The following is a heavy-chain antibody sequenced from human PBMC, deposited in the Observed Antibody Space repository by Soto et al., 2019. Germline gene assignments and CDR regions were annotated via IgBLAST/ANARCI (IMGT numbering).Heavy chain of an antibody. V-gene: IGHV4-30-4*01. CDR1: GGSISSGDYY. CDR3: ARVGPDPDGATVTTAGADAFYI. Sequence: QVQLQESGPGLVKPSQTLSLTCTVSGGSISSGDYYWSWIRQPPGKGLEWMGYIYYSGYTSYNPSLKSRGTISVDTSKNQFSLKLSSVTAADTAVYYCARVGPDPDGATVTTAGADAFYIWGQGTMVTVSS. J-gene: IGHJ3*02. CDR2: IYYSGYT. D-gene: IGHD4-17*01.